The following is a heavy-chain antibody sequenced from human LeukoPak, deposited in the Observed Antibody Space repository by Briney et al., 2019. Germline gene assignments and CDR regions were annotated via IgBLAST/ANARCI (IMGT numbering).Heavy chain of an antibody. CDR2: IIPILGIA. V-gene: IGHV1-69*04. Sequence: SVKVSCXASGGTFSSYTISWVRQAPGQGLEWMGRIIPILGIANYAQKFQGRVTITADKSTSTAYMELSSLRSEDTAVYYCAREKDFGVVISPRYYYYYMDVWGKGTTVTVSS. J-gene: IGHJ6*03. CDR1: GGTFSSYT. CDR3: AREKDFGVVISPRYYYYYMDV. D-gene: IGHD3-3*01.